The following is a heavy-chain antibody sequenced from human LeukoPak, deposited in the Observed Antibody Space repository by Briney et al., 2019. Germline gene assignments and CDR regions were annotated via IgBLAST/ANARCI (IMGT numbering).Heavy chain of an antibody. CDR3: ARQRLDRDILGFAW. V-gene: IGHV4-4*07. CDR1: GASSSGHY. Sequence: PAETLSLTCNVSGASSSGHYWSWSRHPAPKSLEWSGGIHSSGSPIYNPALSSRVTMSVDTSKGQFSLTMNSLTAADTAIYYCARQRLDRDILGFAWWRQGTLVTVSS. D-gene: IGHD2-21*01. CDR2: IHSSGSP. J-gene: IGHJ4*02.